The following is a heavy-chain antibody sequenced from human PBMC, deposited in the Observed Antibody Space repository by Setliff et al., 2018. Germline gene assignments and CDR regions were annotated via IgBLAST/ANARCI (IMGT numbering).Heavy chain of an antibody. CDR1: GFTFSSYG. Sequence: GGSLRLSCAASGFTFSSYGMNWVRQAPGKGLEWVSYISSSSHIISYADSVRGRFTISRDNAENSLTLQMNSLRVEDTAVYYCSRDLQGSGDYVVDYWGQGTLVTVSS. CDR3: SRDLQGSGDYVVDY. V-gene: IGHV3-48*04. J-gene: IGHJ4*02. CDR2: ISSSSHII. D-gene: IGHD4-17*01.